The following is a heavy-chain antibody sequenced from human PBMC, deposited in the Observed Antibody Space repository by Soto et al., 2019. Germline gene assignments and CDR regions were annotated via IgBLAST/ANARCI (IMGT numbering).Heavy chain of an antibody. CDR3: ARVQRVGRTPEY. V-gene: IGHV3-21*01. CDR2: IGTSGSYI. J-gene: IGHJ4*02. D-gene: IGHD1-26*01. Sequence: GGSLRLSCAASGFTFGYYSMNWVRQAPGKGLEWVSSIGTSGSYIYYTDSVKGRFTISRDNAKNSLYLQMNSLRAEDTAVYYCARVQRVGRTPEYWGQGTLVTLSS. CDR1: GFTFGYYS.